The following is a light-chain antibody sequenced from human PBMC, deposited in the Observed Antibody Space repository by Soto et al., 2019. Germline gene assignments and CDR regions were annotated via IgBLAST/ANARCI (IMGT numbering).Light chain of an antibody. V-gene: IGLV1-44*01. Sequence: QSVLPQPPSASGTPGQRVTISCSGGTSNIGSNTVNWYQQLPGTAPKLLIYSNHHRPSGVPDRFSGSKSGTSASLAISGLQSEDEADYYCAAWDDSLNGVVFGGGTKVTVL. CDR3: AAWDDSLNGVV. J-gene: IGLJ2*01. CDR2: SNH. CDR1: TSNIGSNT.